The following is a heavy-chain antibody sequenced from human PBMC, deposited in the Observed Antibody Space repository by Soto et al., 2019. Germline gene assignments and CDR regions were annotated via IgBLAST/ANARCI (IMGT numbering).Heavy chain of an antibody. CDR3: AGGSSSDDY. V-gene: IGHV3-21*01. CDR1: GFTFSSYS. D-gene: IGHD6-6*01. J-gene: IGHJ4*02. CDR2: ISSSSSYI. Sequence: GGSLRLSCAASGFTFSSYSMNWVRQAPGKGLEWVSSISSSSSYICYADSVKGRFTISRDNAKNSLYLQMNSLRAEDTAVYYCAGGSSSDDYWGQGTLVTVSS.